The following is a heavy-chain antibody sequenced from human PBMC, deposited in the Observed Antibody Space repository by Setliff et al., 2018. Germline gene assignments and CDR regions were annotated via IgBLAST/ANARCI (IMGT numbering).Heavy chain of an antibody. Sequence: SETLSLACTLSGGSISTSSYWGWIRQPPGKGLEWIGSIYYSGTTYYNPSLKSRVTISVDTSKNQFSLKLSSVTAADTAVYYCARRGYYYGWGDSNAFDIWGQGTMVTVSS. J-gene: IGHJ3*02. CDR2: IYYSGTT. D-gene: IGHD3-10*01. CDR1: GGSISTSSY. CDR3: ARRGYYYGWGDSNAFDI. V-gene: IGHV4-39*01.